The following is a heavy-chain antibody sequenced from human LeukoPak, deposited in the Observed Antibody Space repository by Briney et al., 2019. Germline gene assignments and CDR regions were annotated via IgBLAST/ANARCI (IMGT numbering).Heavy chain of an antibody. D-gene: IGHD3-22*01. CDR1: GFTFSSYG. CDR3: SKLQCYDSVSDPFDI. Sequence: GGSLRLSCAAYGFTFSSYGMHWVGQAPGKGREGVAFIRYDGSNEYYADSVKGRFTISRDNSKHTLYLQMNSLMADDTGVYYCSKLQCYDSVSDPFDIWGQGTMVTVSS. J-gene: IGHJ3*02. V-gene: IGHV3-30*02. CDR2: IRYDGSNE.